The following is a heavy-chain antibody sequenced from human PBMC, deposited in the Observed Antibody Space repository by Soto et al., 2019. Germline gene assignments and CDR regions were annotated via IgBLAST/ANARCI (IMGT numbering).Heavy chain of an antibody. J-gene: IGHJ5*02. V-gene: IGHV4-39*01. CDR3: TRYSGSSGWLDP. CDR1: GGSSSSGNYY. D-gene: IGHD6-6*01. Sequence: SETLSLTCTVSGGSSSSGNYYWGWIRQSPGKEQKWIGIMKHSGTTYCHPSLRSRVTISVDTSKNQFSMRLTSVTAADTAVYYCTRYSGSSGWLDPWGLGTLVTVSS. CDR2: MKHSGTT.